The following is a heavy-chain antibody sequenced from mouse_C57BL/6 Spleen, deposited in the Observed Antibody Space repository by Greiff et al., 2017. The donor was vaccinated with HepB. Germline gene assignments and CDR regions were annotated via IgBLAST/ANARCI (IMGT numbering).Heavy chain of an antibody. V-gene: IGHV5-4*01. J-gene: IGHJ1*03. CDR3: AREPRDV. Sequence: EVQRVESGGGLVKPGGSLKLSCAASGFTFSSYAMPWVRQTPEKRLEWVATISDGGSYTYYPDNVKGRFTISRDNAKNNLYLQMSHLKSEDTAMYYCAREPRDVWGTGTTVTVSS. CDR2: ISDGGSYT. CDR1: GFTFSSYA.